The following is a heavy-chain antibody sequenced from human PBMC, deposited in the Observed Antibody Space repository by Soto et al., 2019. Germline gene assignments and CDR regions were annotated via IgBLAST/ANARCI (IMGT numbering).Heavy chain of an antibody. CDR2: ISSSGSTI. D-gene: IGHD2-2*01. Sequence: GGSLRLSCAASGFTFSDYYMSWIRQAPGKGLEWVSYISSSGSTIYYADSVKGRFTISRDNAKNSLYLQMNSLRAEDTAVYYCATGYCSSTSCPWGDYWGQGTLVTVSS. CDR3: ATGYCSSTSCPWGDY. J-gene: IGHJ4*02. CDR1: GFTFSDYY. V-gene: IGHV3-11*01.